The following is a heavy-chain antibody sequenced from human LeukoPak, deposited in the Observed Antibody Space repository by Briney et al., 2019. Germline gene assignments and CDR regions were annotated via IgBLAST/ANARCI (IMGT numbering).Heavy chain of an antibody. CDR1: GYTFTSYD. CDR3: ARGPWEIVEEDY. Sequence: ASVTVSCKASGYTFTSYDINWVRQATGQGLEWMGWMNPNSGNTGYAQKFRGRVTMTRNTSKSTAYMELSSLRSEDTAVYYCARGPWEIVEEDYWGQGTLVTVSS. V-gene: IGHV1-8*01. D-gene: IGHD5-12*01. J-gene: IGHJ4*02. CDR2: MNPNSGNT.